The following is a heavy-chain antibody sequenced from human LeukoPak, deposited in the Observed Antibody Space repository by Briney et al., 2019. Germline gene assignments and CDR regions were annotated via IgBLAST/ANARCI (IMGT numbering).Heavy chain of an antibody. CDR2: IYHSGST. Sequence: PSETLSLTCAVSGGSISSGGYSWSWIRQPPGKGLEWIGYIYHSGSTCYNPSLKSRVTISVDRSKNQFSLKLSSVTAADTAVYYCARIGAFDPWGQGTLVTVSS. CDR1: GGSISSGGYS. D-gene: IGHD4-17*01. V-gene: IGHV4-30-2*01. CDR3: ARIGAFDP. J-gene: IGHJ5*02.